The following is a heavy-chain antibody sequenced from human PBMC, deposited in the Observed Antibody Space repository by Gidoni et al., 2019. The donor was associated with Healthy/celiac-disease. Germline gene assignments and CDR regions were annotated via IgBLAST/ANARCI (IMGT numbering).Heavy chain of an antibody. Sequence: EVQLLESGGGLVQPGGSLRLSCAASGFTFSSYAMRWVRQAPGKGLEWVSAISGSGGSTYYADSVKGRFTISRDNSKNTLYLQMNSLRAEDTAVYYCAKDHYFGETSWYFDYWGQGTLVTVSS. V-gene: IGHV3-23*01. D-gene: IGHD3-10*01. J-gene: IGHJ4*02. CDR3: AKDHYFGETSWYFDY. CDR1: GFTFSSYA. CDR2: ISGSGGST.